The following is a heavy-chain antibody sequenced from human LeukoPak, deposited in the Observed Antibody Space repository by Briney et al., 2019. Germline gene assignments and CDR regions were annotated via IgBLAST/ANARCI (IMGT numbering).Heavy chain of an antibody. CDR3: SAYGRNSEYFVS. CDR1: GGSITSTY. Sequence: SETLSLTCTVSGGSITSTYWSWIRQPPGGGLEWIGYVYYSGSTNYNPSLQSRLTMSADVSRNRLFLKLASVTAADTAVYYCSAYGRNSEYFVSWGQGTRVTVSS. V-gene: IGHV4-59*01. CDR2: VYYSGST. D-gene: IGHD4-23*01. J-gene: IGHJ4*02.